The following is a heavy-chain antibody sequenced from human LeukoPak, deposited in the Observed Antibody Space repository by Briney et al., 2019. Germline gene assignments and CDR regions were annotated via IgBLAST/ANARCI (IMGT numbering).Heavy chain of an antibody. CDR3: ARGPDYYGSGQTLFDY. CDR1: GGSISSXSXX. J-gene: IGHJ4*02. V-gene: IGHV4-39*07. CDR2: XYYSGTT. D-gene: IGHD3-10*01. Sequence: GSGGSISSXSXXXGWLRQPXGXXXXXXXXXYYSGTTYSNPSLKSRLTISVDTSKNQFSLKLSSVTAADTAVYYCARGPDYYGSGQTLFDYWGQGTLVTVSS.